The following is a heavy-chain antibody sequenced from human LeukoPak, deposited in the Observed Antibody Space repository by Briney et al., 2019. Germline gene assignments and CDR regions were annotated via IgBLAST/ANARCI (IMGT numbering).Heavy chain of an antibody. CDR3: ARWYSSGWAFDY. V-gene: IGHV4-59*08. CDR2: IHYSGST. CDR1: GGTISSYT. D-gene: IGHD6-19*01. Sequence: SETLSLTCTVSGGTISSYTWTWFGKPPGKGLEWIGYIHYSGSTKYNPSLKSRVTISVDTSKNQFSLKLSSVTAADSAVYYCARWYSSGWAFDYWGQGTLVTVSS. J-gene: IGHJ4*02.